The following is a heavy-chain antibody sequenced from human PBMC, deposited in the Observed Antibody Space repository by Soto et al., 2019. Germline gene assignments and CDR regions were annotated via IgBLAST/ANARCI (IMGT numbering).Heavy chain of an antibody. CDR1: GYTFASYY. Sequence: SVKGSCKASGYTFASYYMHWGRQAPGQGLEWMGIINPSGGSTSYAQKFQGRVTMTRDTSTSTVYMELSSLRSEDTAVYYCATPGEYTDAYDYWGQGTLVTVSS. D-gene: IGHD2-2*02. CDR3: ATPGEYTDAYDY. J-gene: IGHJ4*02. CDR2: INPSGGST. V-gene: IGHV1-46*01.